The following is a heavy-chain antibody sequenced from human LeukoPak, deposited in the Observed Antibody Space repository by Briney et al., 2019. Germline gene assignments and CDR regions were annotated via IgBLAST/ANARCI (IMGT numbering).Heavy chain of an antibody. Sequence: GGSLRLSCAASGFTFSSYWMSWVRQAPGKGLEWVANIKQDGSEKYYVDSVKGRFTIFRDNAKNSLYLQMNSLRAEDTAVYYCAMCSGGSCYYPTFDYWGQGTLVTVSS. CDR2: IKQDGSEK. J-gene: IGHJ4*02. V-gene: IGHV3-7*03. CDR3: AMCSGGSCYYPTFDY. CDR1: GFTFSSYW. D-gene: IGHD2-15*01.